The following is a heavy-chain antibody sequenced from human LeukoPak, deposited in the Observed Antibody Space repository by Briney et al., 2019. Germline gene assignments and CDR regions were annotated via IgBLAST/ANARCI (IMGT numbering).Heavy chain of an antibody. Sequence: GGSLRLSCAASGFTFSSYSMNWVRQAPGKGLEWVSSISSSSSYIYYADSVKGRFTISRDNAKNSLYLQMNSLRAEDTAVYYCASTKAAAGDDAFDIWGQGTMVTVSS. CDR3: ASTKAAAGDDAFDI. CDR1: GFTFSSYS. D-gene: IGHD6-13*01. V-gene: IGHV3-21*01. CDR2: ISSSSSYI. J-gene: IGHJ3*02.